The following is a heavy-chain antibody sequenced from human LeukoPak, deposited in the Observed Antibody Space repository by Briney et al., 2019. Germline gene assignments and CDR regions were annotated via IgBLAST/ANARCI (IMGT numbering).Heavy chain of an antibody. V-gene: IGHV1-69*04. Sequence: SVKVSCKASGYTFRDYFMFWVRQAPGQGLEWMGRIIPILGIANYAQKFQGRVTITADKSTSTAYMELSSLRSEDTAVYYCARGGDTAMGYDFDYWGQGTLVTVSS. CDR3: ARGGDTAMGYDFDY. J-gene: IGHJ4*02. CDR2: IIPILGIA. CDR1: GYTFRDYF. D-gene: IGHD5-18*01.